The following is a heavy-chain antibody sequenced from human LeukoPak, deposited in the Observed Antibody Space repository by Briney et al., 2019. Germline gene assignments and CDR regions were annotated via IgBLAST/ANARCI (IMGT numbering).Heavy chain of an antibody. CDR3: TRVGYYYDSSGYYIPKFFDY. Sequence: GGSLRLSCTASGFTFGDYAMSWVRQAPGKGLEWVGFIRSKAYGGTTEYAASVKGRFTISRDDSKSIAYLQMNSLKTEDTAVYYCTRVGYYYDSSGYYIPKFFDYWGQGTLVTVSS. V-gene: IGHV3-49*04. J-gene: IGHJ4*02. D-gene: IGHD3-22*01. CDR1: GFTFGDYA. CDR2: IRSKAYGGTT.